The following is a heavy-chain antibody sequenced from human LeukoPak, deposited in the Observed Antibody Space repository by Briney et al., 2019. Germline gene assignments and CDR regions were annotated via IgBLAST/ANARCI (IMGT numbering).Heavy chain of an antibody. D-gene: IGHD6-13*01. J-gene: IGHJ4*02. Sequence: ASVKVSCKASGYTFTSHYVHWVRQAPGQGLEWMGIIHPSGGNPRSTENFQGRVTMTRDTSTGTVYLELRSLTSQDTAVYYCARDCSSTACQGPVLDFWGQGTLVTVSS. CDR2: IHPSGGNP. CDR1: GYTFTSHY. V-gene: IGHV1-46*01. CDR3: ARDCSSTACQGPVLDF.